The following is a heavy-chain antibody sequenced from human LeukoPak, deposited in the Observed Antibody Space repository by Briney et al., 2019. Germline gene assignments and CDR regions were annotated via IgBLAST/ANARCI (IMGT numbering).Heavy chain of an antibody. Sequence: SETLSLTCTVSGGSITSSSYYWGWIRQPPGKGLEWIGSIYYSTSTYYNPSLKSRVTISVDTSKNQFSLKLSSVTAADTAVYYCARGLGGRAGPFDPWGQGTLVTVSS. D-gene: IGHD1-26*01. CDR2: IYYSTST. J-gene: IGHJ5*02. CDR1: GGSITSSSYY. V-gene: IGHV4-39*07. CDR3: ARGLGGRAGPFDP.